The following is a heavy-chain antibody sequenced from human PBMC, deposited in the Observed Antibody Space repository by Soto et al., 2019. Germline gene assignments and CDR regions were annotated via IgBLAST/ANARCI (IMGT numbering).Heavy chain of an antibody. D-gene: IGHD2-21*01. CDR2: IYYSGTT. Sequence: QVQLQESGPGLVKPSQTLSLTCTVSGGSISSGGYYWNWIRQHPGKGLEWIGYIYYSGTTYYNPSLKSRVTISVDTSKNQFSLELSSVTAADTAVHYCGASCVGCGGFNYYGMDVWGQGTTVTVSS. J-gene: IGHJ6*02. CDR3: GASCVGCGGFNYYGMDV. CDR1: GGSISSGGYY. V-gene: IGHV4-31*03.